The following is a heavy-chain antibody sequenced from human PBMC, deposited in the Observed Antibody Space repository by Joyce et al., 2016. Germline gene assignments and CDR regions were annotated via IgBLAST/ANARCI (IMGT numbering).Heavy chain of an antibody. V-gene: IGHV3-7*02. CDR1: GFTFNTYW. Sequence: EVQLVESGGGLVQPGGALRLSCAASGFTFNTYWMYWVRQGPGKGLRGVAKKKEDGSEKYYVDSVKGRFTISRDNAKNSLYLQMNSLRAEDAAVYYCARRETFCSSTSCYFSGYYYYYMDVWGKGTTVTVSS. J-gene: IGHJ6*03. CDR3: ARRETFCSSTSCYFSGYYYYYMDV. CDR2: KKEDGSEK. D-gene: IGHD2-2*01.